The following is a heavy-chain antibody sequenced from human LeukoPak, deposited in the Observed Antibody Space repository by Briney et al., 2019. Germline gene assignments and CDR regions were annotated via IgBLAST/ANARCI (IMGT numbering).Heavy chain of an antibody. J-gene: IGHJ4*02. Sequence: SETLSLTCTVSGDSISSSSYYWGWIRQTPGKGLEWIGSIYYTGTTNYNPSLESRLTISVDTSKNQFSLKLSSVTAADTVVYCCARGRTDYFDYWGQGTLVTVSS. CDR2: IYYTGTT. CDR3: ARGRTDYFDY. D-gene: IGHD1-26*01. CDR1: GDSISSSSYY. V-gene: IGHV4-39*01.